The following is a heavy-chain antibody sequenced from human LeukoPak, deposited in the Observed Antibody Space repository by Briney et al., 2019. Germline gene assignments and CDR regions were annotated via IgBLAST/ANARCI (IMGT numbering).Heavy chain of an antibody. Sequence: SETLSLTCTVSGGSISSGDYYWSWIRQPPGKGLEWIGYIYYSGSTYYNPSLKSRVTISVDTSKNQFSLKLSSVTAADTAVYYCARAPVVPAAHFDYWGQGTLVTVSS. D-gene: IGHD2-2*01. CDR2: IYYSGST. CDR1: GGSISSGDYY. CDR3: ARAPVVPAAHFDY. V-gene: IGHV4-30-4*01. J-gene: IGHJ4*02.